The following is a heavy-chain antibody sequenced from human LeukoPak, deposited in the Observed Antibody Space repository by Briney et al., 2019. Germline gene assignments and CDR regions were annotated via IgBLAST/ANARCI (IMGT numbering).Heavy chain of an antibody. J-gene: IGHJ5*02. CDR3: ARAVVPAEYNWFDP. Sequence: ASVKVSCKASGYTFTGYYMHWVRQAPGQGLEWMGWINPNSGGTNYAQKFQGRVTMTRDTSISTAYMELSRLRSDDTAVYYCARAVVPAEYNWFDPWGQGTLVTVSS. CDR2: INPNSGGT. V-gene: IGHV1-2*02. CDR1: GYTFTGYY. D-gene: IGHD2-2*01.